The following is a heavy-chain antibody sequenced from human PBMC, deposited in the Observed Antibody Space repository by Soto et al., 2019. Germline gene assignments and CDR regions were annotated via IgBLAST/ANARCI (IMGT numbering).Heavy chain of an antibody. CDR2: INPNSGGT. J-gene: IGHJ4*02. V-gene: IGHV1-2*02. CDR1: GYTFTGYY. CDR3: AKEGRFRELALDY. Sequence: ASVKVSCKACGYTFTGYYMHWVRQAPGQGLEWMGWINPNSGGTNYAQKFQGRVTMTRDTSISTAYMELSRLRSDDTAVYYCAKEGRFRELALDYWGQGTLVPVSS. D-gene: IGHD3-10*01.